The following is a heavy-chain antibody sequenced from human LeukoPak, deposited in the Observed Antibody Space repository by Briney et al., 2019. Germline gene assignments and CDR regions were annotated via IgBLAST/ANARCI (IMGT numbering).Heavy chain of an antibody. CDR2: IYRSGNT. J-gene: IGHJ4*02. D-gene: IGHD6-13*01. Sequence: SETLPLTCAVYVGSFSGYYWRWIRKPPGKGPECIGEIYRSGNTNYNPSLKSRVTISVDTSKTQFSLKLRSVTAAATAVYYCARASPGIAPGTIDYWGKGTLVTVSS. CDR3: ARASPGIAPGTIDY. CDR1: VGSFSGYY. V-gene: IGHV4-34*01.